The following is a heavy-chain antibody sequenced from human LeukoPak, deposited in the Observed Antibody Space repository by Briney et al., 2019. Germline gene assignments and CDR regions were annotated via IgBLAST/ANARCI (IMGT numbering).Heavy chain of an antibody. CDR1: GASINTYY. CDR3: ARVLRPMASQYYFDY. V-gene: IGHV4-59*01. Sequence: SETLSLTCTVSGASINTYYWSCIRQPPGKGLEWIGYIYYSGTTSYNPSLKTRVTISIDTSKNQFSLKLSSVTAADTAVYYCARVLRPMASQYYFDYWGQGTLVTVSS. D-gene: IGHD3-10*01. J-gene: IGHJ4*02. CDR2: IYYSGTT.